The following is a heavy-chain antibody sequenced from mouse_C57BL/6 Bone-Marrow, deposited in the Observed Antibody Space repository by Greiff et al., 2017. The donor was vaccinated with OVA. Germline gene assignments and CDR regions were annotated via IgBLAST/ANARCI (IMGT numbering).Heavy chain of an antibody. J-gene: IGHJ3*01. Sequence: QVQLQQPGAELVKPGASVKLSCKASGYTFTSYWMHWVKQRPGQGLEWIGMIHPNSGSTNYNEKFKSKAKLTVDKSSSTAYMQLSSLTSEDSAVYYCARDGNYLAWFAYWGQGTLVTVSA. V-gene: IGHV1-64*01. D-gene: IGHD2-1*01. CDR1: GYTFTSYW. CDR3: ARDGNYLAWFAY. CDR2: IHPNSGST.